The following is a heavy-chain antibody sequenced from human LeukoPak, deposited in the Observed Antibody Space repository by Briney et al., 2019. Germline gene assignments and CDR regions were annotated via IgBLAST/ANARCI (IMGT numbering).Heavy chain of an antibody. Sequence: SETLSLTCTVSGGSISSHYWSWIRQPPGKGLEWIGYIYYGGSTNYNPSLKSRVTISVDTSKNQYSLNLSSVTAADTAVYYCARETPGGWLSIDYWGQGTLVTVSS. D-gene: IGHD3-9*01. V-gene: IGHV4-59*11. CDR2: IYYGGST. CDR3: ARETPGGWLSIDY. CDR1: GGSISSHY. J-gene: IGHJ4*02.